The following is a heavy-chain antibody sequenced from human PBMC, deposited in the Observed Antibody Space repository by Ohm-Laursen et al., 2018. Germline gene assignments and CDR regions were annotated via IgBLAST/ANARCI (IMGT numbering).Heavy chain of an antibody. V-gene: IGHV3-64*01. Sequence: GQTLSLTCAASGFTFSSYAMHWVRQAPGKGLEYVSGISSNGGSTYYANSVKGRFTISRDNSKNTLYLQMGSLRAEDMAVYYCARDFSSWYVFLFDYWGQGTLVTVSS. D-gene: IGHD6-13*01. CDR1: GFTFSSYA. CDR2: ISSNGGST. CDR3: ARDFSSWYVFLFDY. J-gene: IGHJ4*02.